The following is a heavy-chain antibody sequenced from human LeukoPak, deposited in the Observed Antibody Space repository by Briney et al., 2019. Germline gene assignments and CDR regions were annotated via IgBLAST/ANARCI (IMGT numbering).Heavy chain of an antibody. CDR2: VSYSGND. J-gene: IGHJ4*02. Sequence: SETLSLTCGVSGVPLSSGQYYWAWIRQPPGKGLECIASVSYSGNDYYDPSFNSRVTLSLDTSTNQFSLRLSSVTAADTAVYYCARHTIDSNLGGVPDYFDSWGQGISVTVSS. D-gene: IGHD3-16*01. CDR3: ARHTIDSNLGGVPDYFDS. V-gene: IGHV4-39*07. CDR1: GVPLSSGQYY.